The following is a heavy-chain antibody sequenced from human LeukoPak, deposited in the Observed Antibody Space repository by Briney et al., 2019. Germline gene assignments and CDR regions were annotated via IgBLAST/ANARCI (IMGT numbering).Heavy chain of an antibody. CDR3: ARDLRTIYNRENFSWFAP. V-gene: IGHV1-2*02. J-gene: IGHJ5*02. CDR2: INPNSGGT. Sequence: ASVKVSCKASGYTFTGYYMHWVRQAPGQGLEWMGWINPNSGGTNYAQKFQGRVTMTRDTSISTAYMELSRLRSDDTAVYYCARDLRTIYNRENFSWFAPWGQGTLVTVSS. CDR1: GYTFTGYY. D-gene: IGHD3-10*01.